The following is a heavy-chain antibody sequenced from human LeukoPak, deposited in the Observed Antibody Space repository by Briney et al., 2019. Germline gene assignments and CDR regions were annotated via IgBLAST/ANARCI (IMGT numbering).Heavy chain of an antibody. CDR3: ARTWGTGVGATSTIDS. CDR1: GGSISSGGYS. CDR2: IYTSGST. J-gene: IGHJ4*02. Sequence: PSQTLSLTCAVSGGSISSGGYSWSWIRQPPGKGLEWIGRIYTSGSTNYNPSLKSRVTMSVDTSKNQFSLKLSSVTAADTAVYYCARTWGTGVGATSTIDSWGQGTLVTVSS. D-gene: IGHD1-26*01. V-gene: IGHV4-61*02.